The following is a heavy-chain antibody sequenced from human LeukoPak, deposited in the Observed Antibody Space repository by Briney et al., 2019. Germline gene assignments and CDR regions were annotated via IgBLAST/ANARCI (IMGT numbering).Heavy chain of an antibody. CDR1: GYTFTSYD. V-gene: IGHV1-8*01. CDR2: MNPNSGNT. D-gene: IGHD3-9*01. CDR3: ARSYVLRYFDWLPIGSYYYYYGMDV. Sequence: ASVKVSCKASGYTFTSYDINWVQQATGQGLEWMGWMNPNSGNTGYAQKFQGRVTMTRNTSISTAYMELSSLRSEDTAVYYCARSYVLRYFDWLPIGSYYYYYGMDVWGQGTTVTVSS. J-gene: IGHJ6*02.